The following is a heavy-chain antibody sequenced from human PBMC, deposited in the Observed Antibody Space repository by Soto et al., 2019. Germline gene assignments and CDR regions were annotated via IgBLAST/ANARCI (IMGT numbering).Heavy chain of an antibody. Sequence: PGGSLRLSCTASGFTFSDSWMTWVRQAPGKGLEWVARIKPDESEKKYADSVKGRFTISRDNARNTLYLQMNSLRAEDTAVYYCARDNNWSLDYWGQGTLVTVSS. CDR1: GFTFSDSW. CDR2: IKPDESEK. D-gene: IGHD1-1*01. CDR3: ARDNNWSLDY. J-gene: IGHJ4*02. V-gene: IGHV3-7*01.